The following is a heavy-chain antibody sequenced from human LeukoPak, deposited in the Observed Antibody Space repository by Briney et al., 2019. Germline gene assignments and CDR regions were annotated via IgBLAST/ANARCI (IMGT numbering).Heavy chain of an antibody. D-gene: IGHD3-10*01. CDR1: GFTFSNYW. J-gene: IGHJ4*02. V-gene: IGHV3-7*01. CDR3: ATYTQNFGAPGTDY. Sequence: GGSLRLSCTVSGFTFSNYWMRWVRQAPGKGLEWVASIDKNGREKRYVDSVEGRFTISRDNAKNSVYLQMTSLGAEDTAVYYCATYTQNFGAPGTDYWGQGTLVTVSS. CDR2: IDKNGREK.